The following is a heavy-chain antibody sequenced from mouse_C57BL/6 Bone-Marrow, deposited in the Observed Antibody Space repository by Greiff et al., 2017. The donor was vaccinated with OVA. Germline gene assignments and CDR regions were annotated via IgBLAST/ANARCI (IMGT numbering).Heavy chain of an antibody. V-gene: IGHV1-26*01. CDR3: AREEDDYGGYFDY. J-gene: IGHJ2*01. D-gene: IGHD2-4*01. Sequence: EVQLQQSGPELVKPGASVKISCKASGYTFTDYYMNWVKQSHGKSLEWIGDINPNNGGTSYNQKFKGKATLTVDKSSSTAYMELRSLTSEDSAVYYCAREEDDYGGYFDYWGQGTTLTVSS. CDR2: INPNNGGT. CDR1: GYTFTDYY.